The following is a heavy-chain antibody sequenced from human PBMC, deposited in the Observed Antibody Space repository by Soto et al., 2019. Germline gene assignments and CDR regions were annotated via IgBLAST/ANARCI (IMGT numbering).Heavy chain of an antibody. J-gene: IGHJ3*02. D-gene: IGHD6-13*01. V-gene: IGHV3-7*05. CDR1: GFSFGSSW. CDR2: IKKDGSKI. Sequence: EVQLVESGGDLVQPGGSMRLSCAASGFSFGSSWMTWVRQALGKGLEWVANIKKDGSKINYLDSVRGRFTVSRDNAKNSLYLEMNSLRAEDTALYYCARDVSPGSSSLYLDAFDIWGQRTMVTVSS. CDR3: ARDVSPGSSSLYLDAFDI.